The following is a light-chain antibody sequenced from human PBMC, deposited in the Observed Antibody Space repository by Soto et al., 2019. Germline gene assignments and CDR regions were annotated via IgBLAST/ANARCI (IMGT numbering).Light chain of an antibody. V-gene: IGLV2-14*01. J-gene: IGLJ2*01. Sequence: ALTQPASVSGSPGQSITISCTGTSSDVGGYNYVSWYQQHPGKAPKLMIYDVSNRPSGVSNRFSGSKSGNTASLTISGLQAEDEADYYCSSYTSSSTLFGGGTQLTVL. CDR2: DVS. CDR1: SSDVGGYNY. CDR3: SSYTSSSTL.